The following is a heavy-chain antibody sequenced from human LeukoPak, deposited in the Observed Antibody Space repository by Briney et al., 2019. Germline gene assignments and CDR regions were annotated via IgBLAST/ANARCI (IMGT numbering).Heavy chain of an antibody. V-gene: IGHV4-61*02. CDR2: IYTSGGT. CDR1: GGSISSGSYY. J-gene: IGHJ5*02. CDR3: ARDSSLSGCFDP. D-gene: IGHD3-10*01. Sequence: PSETLSLTCTVSGGSISSGSYYWSWIRQPAGKGLEWIGRIYTSGGTIYNPSLKSRVTISLDTSKNQFSLKLSSVTAADTAVYYCARDSSLSGCFDPWGQGTLVTVSS.